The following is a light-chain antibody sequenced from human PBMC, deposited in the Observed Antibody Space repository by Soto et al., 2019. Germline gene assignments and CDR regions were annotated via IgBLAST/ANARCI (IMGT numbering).Light chain of an antibody. V-gene: IGKV1-39*01. J-gene: IGKJ2*01. Sequence: IPMTQSPSSLSASVGDRVTLTCRASRNISSDLNWYQQKPGKAPKLLIYRASTLQNGGPSRFSGSGSATDFTLTITTLRPEDFASYSCQQSYRTLPYTFGQGTKVEIK. CDR2: RAS. CDR1: RNISSD. CDR3: QQSYRTLPYT.